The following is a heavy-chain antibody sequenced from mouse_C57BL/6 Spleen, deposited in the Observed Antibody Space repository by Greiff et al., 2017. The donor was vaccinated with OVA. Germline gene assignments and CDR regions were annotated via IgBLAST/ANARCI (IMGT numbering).Heavy chain of an antibody. CDR1: GYTFTSYW. D-gene: IGHD1-1*01. J-gene: IGHJ2*01. V-gene: IGHV1-69*01. Sequence: QVQLQQPGAELVMPGASVKLSCKASGYTFTSYWMHWVKQRPGQGLEWIGEIDPSDSYTNYNQKFKGKSTLTADKSSSTAYMQLSSLTSEDSEVYYCARAYGSSPFLGYWGQGTTLTVSS. CDR3: ARAYGSSPFLGY. CDR2: IDPSDSYT.